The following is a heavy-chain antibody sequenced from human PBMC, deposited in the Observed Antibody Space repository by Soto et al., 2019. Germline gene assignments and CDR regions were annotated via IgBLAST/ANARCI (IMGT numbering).Heavy chain of an antibody. V-gene: IGHV3-23*01. D-gene: IGHD3-22*01. J-gene: IGHJ4*02. CDR2: ISGSGGST. CDR3: AKALPPGGSSGYYYFDY. Sequence: GGSLRLSCAASGFTFSSYAMSWVRQAPGKGLEWVSAISGSGGSTYYADSVKGRFTISRDNSKNTLYLQMNSLRAEDTAVYYCAKALPPGGSSGYYYFDYWGQGTLVTVSS. CDR1: GFTFSSYA.